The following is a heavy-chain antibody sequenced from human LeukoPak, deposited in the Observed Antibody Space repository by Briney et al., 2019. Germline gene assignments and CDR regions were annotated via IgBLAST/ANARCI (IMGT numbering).Heavy chain of an antibody. CDR1: GGSFSGYY. D-gene: IGHD3-9*01. CDR2: INHSGST. Sequence: SETLSLTCAVYGGSFSGYYWSWIRQPPGKGLEWIGEINHSGSTNYNPSLKSRVTISVDTSKNQFSLKLSSVTAADTAVYYCARGRYDILTGYGGDYMDVWGKGTTVTVSS. J-gene: IGHJ6*03. CDR3: ARGRYDILTGYGGDYMDV. V-gene: IGHV4-34*01.